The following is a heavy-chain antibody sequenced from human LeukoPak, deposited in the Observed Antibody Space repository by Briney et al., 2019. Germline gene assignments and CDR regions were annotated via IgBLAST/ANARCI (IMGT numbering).Heavy chain of an antibody. Sequence: GGSLRLSCAASGFTFSHYGMHWVRQAPGKGLEWVAFVRFDGSNKYHTDSVKGRFSISRDNSKNTLYLQMNSLRTEDTALYYCAKDGGYSTSPNWFDPWGQGTLVTVSS. CDR1: GFTFSHYG. D-gene: IGHD6-13*01. CDR3: AKDGGYSTSPNWFDP. CDR2: VRFDGSNK. J-gene: IGHJ5*02. V-gene: IGHV3-30*02.